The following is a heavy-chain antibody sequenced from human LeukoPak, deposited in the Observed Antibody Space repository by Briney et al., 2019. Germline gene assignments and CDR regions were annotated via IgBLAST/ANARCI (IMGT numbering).Heavy chain of an antibody. D-gene: IGHD6-19*01. V-gene: IGHV3-23*01. CDR2: ISGSGGST. Sequence: GGSLRLTCAASGFTFSSYAMSWVSQASGKGLEWVSAISGSGGSTYYADSVKGRFTISRDNSRNTLYLQMNSLRAEDTAVYYCAKTSSGWYYFDYWGQGTLVTVSS. J-gene: IGHJ4*02. CDR3: AKTSSGWYYFDY. CDR1: GFTFSSYA.